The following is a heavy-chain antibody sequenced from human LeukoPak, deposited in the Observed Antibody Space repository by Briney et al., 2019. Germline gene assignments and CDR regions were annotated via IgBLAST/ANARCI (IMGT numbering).Heavy chain of an antibody. CDR3: ATVRCSRGACDLDY. D-gene: IGHD2-15*01. Sequence: PGGSQTLSYAPSGLTFSVFYTKWVRHAPGKGLEWVSTISGSTIYIYYAHSVRGRFTVSRHNAKNTVSPQIHSLSAEHTAASLCATVRCSRGACDLDYRGQGTLVTVSS. CDR2: ISGSTIYI. V-gene: IGHV3-21*06. CDR1: GLTFSVFY. J-gene: IGHJ4*02.